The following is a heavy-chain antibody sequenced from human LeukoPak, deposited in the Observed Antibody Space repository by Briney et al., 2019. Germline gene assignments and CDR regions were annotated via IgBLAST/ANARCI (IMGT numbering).Heavy chain of an antibody. V-gene: IGHV4-39*01. D-gene: IGHD2-2*01. CDR1: GGSISSSSYY. Sequence: SETLSLTCTVSGGSISSSSYYWGWIRQPPGKGLEWIGSIYYSGSTYYNPYLKSRVTISVDTSKNQFSLKLSSVTAADTAVYYCARQLGYCSSTSCYADKVDYWGQGTLVTVSS. J-gene: IGHJ4*02. CDR3: ARQLGYCSSTSCYADKVDY. CDR2: IYYSGST.